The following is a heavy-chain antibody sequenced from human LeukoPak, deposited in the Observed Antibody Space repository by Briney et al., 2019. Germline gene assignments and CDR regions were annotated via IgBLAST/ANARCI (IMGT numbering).Heavy chain of an antibody. CDR1: GFTFTSYA. CDR2: ISGSGGST. CDR3: AKGYGSGNYYFTNFDY. V-gene: IGHV3-23*01. Sequence: GGPLRLSCAASGFTFTSYAMSWVRQAPGKRLQWVSPISGSGGSTYYADSVKGRFTISRDNSKNTLYLQMNSLRAEDTAVYYCAKGYGSGNYYFTNFDYWGQGNMVTVSS. J-gene: IGHJ4*02. D-gene: IGHD3-10*01.